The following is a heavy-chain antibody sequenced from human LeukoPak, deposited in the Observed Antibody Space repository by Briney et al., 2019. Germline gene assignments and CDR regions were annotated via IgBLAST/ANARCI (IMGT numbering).Heavy chain of an antibody. J-gene: IGHJ5*02. CDR2: IIPIFGTA. CDR1: GGTFSSYA. CDR3: ARQGYYGSVNWFDP. V-gene: IGHV1-69*01. D-gene: IGHD3-10*01. Sequence: GSSVKVSCKASGGTFSSYAISWVRQAPGQGLEWMGGIIPIFGTANYAQKFQGRVTITADESTSTVYMELSSLRSEDTAVYYCARQGYYGSVNWFDPWGQGTLVTVSS.